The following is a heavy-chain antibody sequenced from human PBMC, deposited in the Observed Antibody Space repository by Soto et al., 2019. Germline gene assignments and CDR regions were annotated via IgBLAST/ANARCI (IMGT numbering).Heavy chain of an antibody. CDR3: ARRRIVPTTNFDY. J-gene: IGHJ4*02. V-gene: IGHV4-39*01. CDR2: IFHTGAT. D-gene: IGHD1-26*01. Sequence: SETLPLTCTISGDSISSSSFYRGWIRQPPGKGLEWIGHIFHTGATYQYPTLKSRLRMSVETSKNQCSLNLSSVTATDTAVYYCARRRIVPTTNFDYWGQGTLVTVSS. CDR1: GDSISSSSFY.